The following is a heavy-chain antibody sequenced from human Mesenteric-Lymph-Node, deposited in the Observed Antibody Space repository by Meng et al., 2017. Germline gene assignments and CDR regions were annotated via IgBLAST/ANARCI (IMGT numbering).Heavy chain of an antibody. CDR1: GFTFSGYE. CDR2: ISDSGSTI. J-gene: IGHJ4*02. V-gene: IGHV3-48*03. D-gene: IGHD6-6*01. CDR3: ARTYTSSSTWGWIDS. Sequence: GESLKISCAASGFTFSGYEMNWVRQAPGKGLEWISYISDSGSTIYYADSVKGRFTISRDNAKNSLFLQMNSLRAEDTAFYYCARTYTSSSTWGWIDSWGQGTLVTVSS.